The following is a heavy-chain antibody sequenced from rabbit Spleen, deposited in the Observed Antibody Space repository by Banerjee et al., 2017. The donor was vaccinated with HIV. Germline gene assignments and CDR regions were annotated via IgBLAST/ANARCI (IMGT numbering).Heavy chain of an antibody. V-gene: IGHV1S40*01. CDR2: IDPVFGIT. D-gene: IGHD2-1*01. Sequence: QSLEESGGDLVKPGASLTLTCTASGFTLSRYWICWVRQAPGKGLEWIGYIDPVFGITYYASWVNGRFSISRENAQNTVFLQMTSLTAADTATYFCARGVNSQGDGFNLWGPGTLVTVS. CDR1: GFTLSRYW. CDR3: ARGVNSQGDGFNL. J-gene: IGHJ4*01.